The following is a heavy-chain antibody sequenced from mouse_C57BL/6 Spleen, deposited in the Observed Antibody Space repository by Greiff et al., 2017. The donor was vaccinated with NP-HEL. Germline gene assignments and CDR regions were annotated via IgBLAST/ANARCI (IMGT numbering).Heavy chain of an antibody. V-gene: IGHV5-4*01. CDR2: ISDGGSYT. CDR3: ARDLYDGYLDY. D-gene: IGHD2-3*01. CDR1: GFTFSSYA. Sequence: EVKLMESGGGLVKPGGSLKLSCAASGFTFSSYAMSWVRQTPEKRLEWVATISDGGSYTYYPDNVKGRFTISRDNAKNNLYLQMSHLKSEDTAMYYCARDLYDGYLDYWGQGTTLKVSS. J-gene: IGHJ2*01.